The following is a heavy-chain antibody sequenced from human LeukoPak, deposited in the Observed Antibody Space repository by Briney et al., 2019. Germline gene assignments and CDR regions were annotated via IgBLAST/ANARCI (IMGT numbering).Heavy chain of an antibody. V-gene: IGHV2-5*02. J-gene: IGHJ4*02. CDR3: AHLVDQYGSGSFDY. D-gene: IGHD3-10*01. CDR2: IYGDGDK. Sequence: SGPTLVNPTQTLRLTCTFSGFSLSTSRVAVGWIRQPPGKALDWVALIYGDGDKHYSPSLKSRLSITTDASKNQVVLTMSNMDPVDTATYYCAHLVDQYGSGSFDYWGQGTLVSVSS. CDR1: GFSLSTSRVA.